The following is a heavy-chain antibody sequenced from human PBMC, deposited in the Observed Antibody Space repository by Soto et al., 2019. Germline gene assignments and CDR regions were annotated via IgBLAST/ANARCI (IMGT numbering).Heavy chain of an antibody. CDR2: ISGSGGST. J-gene: IGHJ4*02. CDR1: GFTFSSYA. D-gene: IGHD2-15*01. CDR3: AKVRAYCSGGSCYLTSPRKHPKKYYFDY. Sequence: EVQLLESGGGLVQPGGSLRLSCAASGFTFSSYAMSWVRQAPGKGLEWVSAISGSGGSTYYADSVKGRFTISRDNSKNTLYLQINSLRAENTAVYYCAKVRAYCSGGSCYLTSPRKHPKKYYFDYWGQGTLVTVSS. V-gene: IGHV3-23*01.